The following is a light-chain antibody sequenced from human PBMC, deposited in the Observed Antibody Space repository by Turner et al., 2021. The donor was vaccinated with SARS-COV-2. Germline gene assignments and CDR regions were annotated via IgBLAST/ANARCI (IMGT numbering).Light chain of an antibody. CDR1: QSLLPIDGMTH. CDR3: MQTMQLPRT. CDR2: EVS. Sequence: DIVVTQTPVSLSVTPGQPASISCKSSQSLLPIDGMTHLYWYLQKPGQPPQLLIYEVSKRFSGVPDRFSGSGSGTDFTLKINRVEAEDVGVYYCMQTMQLPRTFGQGTKVEIK. V-gene: IGKV2D-29*01. J-gene: IGKJ1*01.